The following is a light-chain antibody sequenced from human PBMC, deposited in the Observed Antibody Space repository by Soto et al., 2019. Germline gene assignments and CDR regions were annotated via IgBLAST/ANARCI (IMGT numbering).Light chain of an antibody. Sequence: QSALTQPASVSGSPGQSITISCTGTSSDVGGYNYVSWSQQHPGKAPKLMIYEVSNRPSGVSNRFSGSKSGNTASLTISGPQAEDEADYYCSSYTTTNTYVFGTGTKVTAL. V-gene: IGLV2-14*01. CDR3: SSYTTTNTYV. CDR2: EVS. J-gene: IGLJ1*01. CDR1: SSDVGGYNY.